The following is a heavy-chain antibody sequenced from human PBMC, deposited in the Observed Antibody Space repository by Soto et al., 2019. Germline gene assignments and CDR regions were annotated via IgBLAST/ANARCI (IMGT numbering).Heavy chain of an antibody. CDR3: ASRGSGSYSDY. Sequence: QLQLQESGPGLVKPSETLSLTCTVSGGSISSSSYYWGWIRQPPGKGLEWIGSIYYSGRTYYNPSLQSRVPIAGDPSADPFSLKLSSVTAADTAVYSCASRGSGSYSDYWGQGTLVTVSS. CDR1: GGSISSSSYY. D-gene: IGHD3-10*01. V-gene: IGHV4-39*01. J-gene: IGHJ4*02. CDR2: IYYSGRT.